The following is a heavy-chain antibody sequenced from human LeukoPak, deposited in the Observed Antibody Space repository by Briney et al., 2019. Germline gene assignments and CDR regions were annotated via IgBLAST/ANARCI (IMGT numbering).Heavy chain of an antibody. CDR3: VRDHCTGGNCYANWFDP. Sequence: SQTLSLTCAISGDSVSSNSAAWNWIRQSPSRGLEWLGRTYSRSKWYNHYAVSVKSRITVNPDTSKNQFSLQLNSVTPEDTAVYYCVRDHCTGGNCYANWFDPWGQGALVTVSS. D-gene: IGHD2-15*01. CDR1: GDSVSSNSAA. J-gene: IGHJ5*02. V-gene: IGHV6-1*01. CDR2: TYSRSKWYN.